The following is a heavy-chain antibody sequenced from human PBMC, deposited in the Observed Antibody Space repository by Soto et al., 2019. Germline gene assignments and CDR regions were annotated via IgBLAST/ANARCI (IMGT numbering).Heavy chain of an antibody. CDR1: GGSISSGGYY. Sequence: SETLSLTCTVSGGSISSGGYYWSWIRQHPGKGLEWIGYIYYSGSTYYNPSLKSRVTISVDTSKNQFSLKLSSVTAADTAVYYCARQHMVRGVIPNWFDPWGQGTLVTVSS. CDR3: ARQHMVRGVIPNWFDP. J-gene: IGHJ5*02. V-gene: IGHV4-31*03. D-gene: IGHD3-10*01. CDR2: IYYSGST.